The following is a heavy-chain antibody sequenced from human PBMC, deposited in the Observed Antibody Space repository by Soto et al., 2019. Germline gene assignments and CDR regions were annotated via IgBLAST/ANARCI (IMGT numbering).Heavy chain of an antibody. CDR1: GFTFSSYG. D-gene: IGHD1-26*01. CDR2: IRSDGDTT. Sequence: EVQVLESGGGLVQPGGSLRLSCAASGFTFSSYGMNWVRQAPGKGLEWVSGIRSDGDTTYNADSVKGRFTISRDTSKNTLDLQMNSLRAEDTAVYYCAKGKGVGATPDGANCWGQGTLVTVSS. V-gene: IGHV3-23*01. CDR3: AKGKGVGATPDGANC. J-gene: IGHJ4*02.